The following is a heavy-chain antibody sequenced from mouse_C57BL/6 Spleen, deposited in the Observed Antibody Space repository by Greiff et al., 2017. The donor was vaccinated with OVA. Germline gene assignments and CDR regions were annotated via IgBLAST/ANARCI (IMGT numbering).Heavy chain of an antibody. V-gene: IGHV7-3*01. CDR3: ARYFPYYFDY. J-gene: IGHJ2*01. Sequence: EVQLVESGGGLVQPGGSLSLSCAASGFTFTDYYMSWVRQPPGKALEWLGFIRNKANGYTTEYSASVKGRFTISRDNSQRILYLHMNAQRAEDSATYFCARYFPYYFDYWGQGTTLTVSS. CDR1: GFTFTDYY. CDR2: IRNKANGYTT.